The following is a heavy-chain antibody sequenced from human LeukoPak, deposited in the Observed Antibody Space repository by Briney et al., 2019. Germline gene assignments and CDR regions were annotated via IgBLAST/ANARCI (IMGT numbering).Heavy chain of an antibody. J-gene: IGHJ4*02. CDR2: INPNSGGT. V-gene: IGHV1-2*02. D-gene: IGHD3-22*01. CDR3: ARDLRFTSGYYFDY. CDR1: GYTFTVYY. Sequence: ASVKVSCKASGYTFTVYYMHWVRQAPGQGLEWMGWINPNSGGTNYAQKFQGRVTMTRDTSISTAYMELSRLKSDDTAVYYCARDLRFTSGYYFDYWGQGTLVTVSS.